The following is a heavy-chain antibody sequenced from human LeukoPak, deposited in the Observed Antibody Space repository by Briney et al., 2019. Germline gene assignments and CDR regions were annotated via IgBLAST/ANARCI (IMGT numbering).Heavy chain of an antibody. V-gene: IGHV4-39*07. D-gene: IGHD3-3*01. Sequence: SETLSLTCTVSDGSISSGSYYWGWIRQPPGKGLEWIGNIYYSGSTYYNPSLKSRVTISVDTSKNQFSLKLSSVTAADTAVYHCAREGVHYDDHDAFDIWGQGTMVTVSS. CDR1: DGSISSGSYY. J-gene: IGHJ3*02. CDR2: IYYSGST. CDR3: AREGVHYDDHDAFDI.